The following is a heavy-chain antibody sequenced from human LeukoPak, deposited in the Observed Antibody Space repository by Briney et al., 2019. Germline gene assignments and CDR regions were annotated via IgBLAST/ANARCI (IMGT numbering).Heavy chain of an antibody. CDR1: GGSISSGDYY. D-gene: IGHD6-19*01. CDR2: IYYGGST. CDR3: ARRGGGQWLVLDY. J-gene: IGHJ4*02. Sequence: SETLSLTCTVSGGSISSGDYYWSWIRQPPGKGLEWIGYIYYGGSTYYNPSLKSRVTISVDTSKNQFSLKLSSVTAADTAVYYCARRGGGQWLVLDYWGQGTLVTVSS. V-gene: IGHV4-30-4*01.